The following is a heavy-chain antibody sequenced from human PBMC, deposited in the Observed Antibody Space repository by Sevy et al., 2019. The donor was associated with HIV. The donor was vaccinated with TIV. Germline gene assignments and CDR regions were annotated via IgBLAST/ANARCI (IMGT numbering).Heavy chain of an antibody. V-gene: IGHV3-21*01. CDR2: MTSSGSYI. CDR1: GFTFSTST. CDR3: VRGGWNY. D-gene: IGHD1-26*01. Sequence: GGSLRLSCAASGFTFSTSTMNWVRQAPGKGLEWVSLMTSSGSYILYADSVKGRFTISRDNAKNSVFLQMNSLRVEDTAVYYSVRGGWNYWGQGTLVTVSS. J-gene: IGHJ4*02.